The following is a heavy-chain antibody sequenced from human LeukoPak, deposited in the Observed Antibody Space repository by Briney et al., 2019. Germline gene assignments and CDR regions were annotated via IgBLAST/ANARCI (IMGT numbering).Heavy chain of an antibody. CDR1: GFTFSGST. CDR3: AKATYYFGSGSYEYNWFDS. J-gene: IGHJ5*01. D-gene: IGHD3-10*01. V-gene: IGHV3-21*04. CDR2: ISTSSSYI. Sequence: GGSLRLSCAASGFTFSGSTMNWVRQAPGKGLEWVSFISTSSSYIYYADSVRGRFTISRDNAKNSLYLQMDSLTTEDTAFYYCAKATYYFGSGSYEYNWFDSWGQGTLVTVSS.